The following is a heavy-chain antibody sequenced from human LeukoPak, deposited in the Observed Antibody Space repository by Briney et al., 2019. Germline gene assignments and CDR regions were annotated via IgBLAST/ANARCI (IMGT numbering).Heavy chain of an antibody. V-gene: IGHV3-33*01. CDR1: GFTFSGYG. Sequence: GGSLRLSCTTSGFTFSGYGMHWVRQAPGKGLEWVAVIWSDGSNKYYGDSVKGRFTISRDDPENTLYLQMNSLRAEDTAVYYCARDQGSGNYYKGYFDYWGQGTLVTVSS. CDR2: IWSDGSNK. D-gene: IGHD3-10*01. J-gene: IGHJ4*02. CDR3: ARDQGSGNYYKGYFDY.